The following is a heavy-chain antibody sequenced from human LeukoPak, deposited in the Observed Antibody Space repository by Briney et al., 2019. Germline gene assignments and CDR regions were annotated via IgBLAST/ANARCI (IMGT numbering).Heavy chain of an antibody. J-gene: IGHJ1*01. Sequence: GGSLRLSCAASGYIFGDHTMSWIRQAPGKGLVWVSRINSDGSSTNYADSVKGRFTISRDNAKNTLSLQMNSLRAEDTAVYYCARVPITLAGTKDAKYFQHWGQGTLVTVSS. CDR1: GYIFGDHT. CDR2: INSDGSST. V-gene: IGHV3-74*01. D-gene: IGHD6-19*01. CDR3: ARVPITLAGTKDAKYFQH.